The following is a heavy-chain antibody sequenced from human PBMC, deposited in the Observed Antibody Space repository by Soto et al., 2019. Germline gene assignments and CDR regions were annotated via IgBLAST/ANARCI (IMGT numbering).Heavy chain of an antibody. D-gene: IGHD6-25*01. CDR1: GGSISGSSYY. V-gene: IGHV4-39*01. CDR3: ARHRARRIHYYYYYGMDV. J-gene: IGHJ6*02. CDR2: IYYSGST. Sequence: PSETLSLTCTVSGGSISGSSYYWGWIRQPPGKGLEWIGSIYYSGSTYYNPSLKSRVTVSVDTSKNQFSLKLSSVTAADTAVYYCARHRARRIHYYYYYGMDVWGQGTTVTVSS.